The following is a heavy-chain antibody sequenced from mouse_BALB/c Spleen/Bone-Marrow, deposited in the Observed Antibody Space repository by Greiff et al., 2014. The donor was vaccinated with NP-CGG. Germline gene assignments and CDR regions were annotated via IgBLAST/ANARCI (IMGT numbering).Heavy chain of an antibody. D-gene: IGHD3-1*01. CDR1: GYTFSNYW. CDR2: IHPGNSDT. V-gene: IGHV1-5*01. J-gene: IGHJ2*01. CDR3: TTLARNNFDY. Sequence: EVQVVESGTVLARPGAAVKMSCKASGYTFSNYWMHWIKQRPGQGLEWIGTIHPGNSDTTYNQKFKGKAKLTAVTSTSTAYMELSSLTNEDSAVYYCTTLARNNFDYWGQGTTPTVSS.